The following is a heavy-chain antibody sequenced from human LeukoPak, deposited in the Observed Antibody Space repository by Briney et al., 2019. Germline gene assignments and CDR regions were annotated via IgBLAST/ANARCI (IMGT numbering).Heavy chain of an antibody. D-gene: IGHD3-3*01. J-gene: IGHJ4*02. CDR2: IYWDDDK. CDR1: GFSLSASGVG. V-gene: IGHV2-5*02. Sequence: SGPTLVNPTQTLTLTCTFSGFSLSASGVGVGWIRQPPGKALEWLALIYWDDDKRYSPSLKSRPTITKDTSKNQVVLTMTNMDPVDTATYYCAHSSYDFWSGCPTFDYWGQGTLVTVSS. CDR3: AHSSYDFWSGCPTFDY.